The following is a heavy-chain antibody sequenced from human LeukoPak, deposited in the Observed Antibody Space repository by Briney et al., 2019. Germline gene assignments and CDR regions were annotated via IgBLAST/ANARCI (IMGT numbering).Heavy chain of an antibody. CDR1: GFTVSSNY. J-gene: IGHJ4*02. CDR3: ARGPIVVPAAPFDY. Sequence: VGSLRLSCAASGFTVSSNYMSWVRQAPGKGLEWVSVIYSGGSTYYADSVKGRFTISRDNSKNTLYLQMNSLRAEDTAVYYCARGPIVVPAAPFDYWGQGTLVTVSS. D-gene: IGHD2-2*01. V-gene: IGHV3-66*01. CDR2: IYSGGST.